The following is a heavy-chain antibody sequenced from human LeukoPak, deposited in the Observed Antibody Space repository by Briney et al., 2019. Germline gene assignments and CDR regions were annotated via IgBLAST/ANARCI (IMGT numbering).Heavy chain of an antibody. CDR2: IIPILGIA. D-gene: IGHD1-26*01. Sequence: GASVTVSFTSSAGTFTSYAISWVRQAPAQGLEWMGRIIPILGIANYAQKFQGRVTITADKSTSTAYMELSSLRSEDAAVYYCARIFNSGSYSFDYWGQGTLVTVSS. CDR1: AGTFTSYA. CDR3: ARIFNSGSYSFDY. J-gene: IGHJ4*02. V-gene: IGHV1-69*04.